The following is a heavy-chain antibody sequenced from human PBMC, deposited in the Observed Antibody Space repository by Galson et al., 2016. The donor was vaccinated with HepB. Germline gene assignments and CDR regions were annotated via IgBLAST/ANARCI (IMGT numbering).Heavy chain of an antibody. D-gene: IGHD3-22*01. CDR1: GFTFSTSV. V-gene: IGHV1-58*01. J-gene: IGHJ4*02. CDR2: IAAGSGNT. CDR3: AADKFYYETSVFSTGYFDY. Sequence: SVKVSCKASGFTFSTSVVQWVRQARGQPLEWIGWIAAGSGNTNYAQRFQERVMITRDMSTSTVYMELSGLRSEDTAVYYCAADKFYYETSVFSTGYFDYWGQGTLVTVSS.